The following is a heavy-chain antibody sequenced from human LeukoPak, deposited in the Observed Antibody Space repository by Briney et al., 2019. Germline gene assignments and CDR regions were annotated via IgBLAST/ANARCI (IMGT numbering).Heavy chain of an antibody. V-gene: IGHV3-21*01. CDR1: GFTVSTSY. D-gene: IGHD5-12*01. CDR2: ISFDSGDET. CDR3: TRDLPATISLGDDY. J-gene: IGHJ4*02. Sequence: GGSLRLSCAASGFTVSTSYMHWVRQAPGKGLEWVSSISFDSGDETLYADSVKGRFTISRDNTKNSMYLQMDSLTVEDTALYFCTRDLPATISLGDDYWGPGILVTVSS.